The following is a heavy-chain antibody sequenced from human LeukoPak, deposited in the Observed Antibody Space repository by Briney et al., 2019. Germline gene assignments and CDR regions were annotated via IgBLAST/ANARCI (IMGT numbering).Heavy chain of an antibody. CDR1: GYSINSGYY. CDR2: IYHSGST. D-gene: IGHD3-10*01. J-gene: IGHJ4*02. Sequence: SETLSLTCTVSGYSINSGYYWGWIRQPPGKGLEWIAIIYHSGSTYYNPSLKSRVTISVDTSKNQFSLKLSSVTAADTAVYYCATFLWFGELYGYWGQGTLVTVSS. V-gene: IGHV4-38-2*02. CDR3: ATFLWFGELYGY.